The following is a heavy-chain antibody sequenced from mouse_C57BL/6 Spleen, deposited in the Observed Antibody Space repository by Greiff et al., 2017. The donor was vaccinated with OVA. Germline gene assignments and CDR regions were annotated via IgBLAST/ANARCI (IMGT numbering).Heavy chain of an antibody. CDR2: INPSNGGT. Sequence: QVQLQQPGTELVKPGASVKLSCKASGYTFTSYWMHWVKQRPGQGLEWIGNINPSNGGTKYNEKFKSKATLTVDKSSSPAYMQLSSLTSEDSAVYYCARELLRSAWFAYWGQGTLVTVSA. D-gene: IGHD1-1*01. V-gene: IGHV1-53*01. CDR1: GYTFTSYW. CDR3: ARELLRSAWFAY. J-gene: IGHJ3*01.